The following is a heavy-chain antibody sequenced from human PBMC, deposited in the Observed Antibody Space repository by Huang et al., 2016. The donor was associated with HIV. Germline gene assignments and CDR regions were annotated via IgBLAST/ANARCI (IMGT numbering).Heavy chain of an antibody. CDR1: GVPISSGGYY. CDR3: ARAPYDSRGYYW. D-gene: IGHD3-22*01. CDR2: VYYSGST. J-gene: IGHJ4*02. V-gene: IGHV4-30-4*08. Sequence: QVRLQESGPGLVKSSQTLALSCTVSGVPISSGGYYWTWIRRPPGKGLEVNGYVYYSGSTHYNPALKSRVTISVDMSKNQFYLKLDSLTAADTAVYYCARAPYDSRGYYWWGQGTLVTVSS.